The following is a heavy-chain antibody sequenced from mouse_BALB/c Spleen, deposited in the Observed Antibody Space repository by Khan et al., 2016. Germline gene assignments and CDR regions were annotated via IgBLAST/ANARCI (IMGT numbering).Heavy chain of an antibody. V-gene: IGHV1-4*01. D-gene: IGHD2-1*01. CDR3: ARSRGMGGNYLFYY. CDR2: INPSSGYT. Sequence: QVQLQQSGAELARPGASVKMSCKASGYTFTIYTMHWVKQRPGQGLEWIGYINPSSGYTNYNQKFKDKATLTADKSSSTAYMQLSSLTSEDSAGYYCARSRGMGGNYLFYYWSQGTTLTVSS. J-gene: IGHJ2*01. CDR1: GYTFTIYT.